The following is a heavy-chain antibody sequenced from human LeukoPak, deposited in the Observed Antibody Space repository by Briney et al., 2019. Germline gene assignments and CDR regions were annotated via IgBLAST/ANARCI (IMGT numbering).Heavy chain of an antibody. CDR2: IYTSGST. D-gene: IGHD5-24*01. V-gene: IGHV4-4*07. CDR1: GGSISSYY. J-gene: IGHJ4*02. CDR3: ARDQGKGGYNNAMYYFDY. Sequence: SETLSLTCTVSGGSISSYYWSWIRQPAGKGLEWIGRIYTSGSTNYNPSLKSRVTMSVDTSKNQFSLKLSSVTAADTAVCYCARDQGKGGYNNAMYYFDYWGQGTLVTVSS.